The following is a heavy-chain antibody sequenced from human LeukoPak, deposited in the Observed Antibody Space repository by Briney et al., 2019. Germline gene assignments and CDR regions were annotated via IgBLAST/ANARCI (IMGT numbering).Heavy chain of an antibody. CDR2: ISSSSTYT. Sequence: PGGSLRLSCAASGFTFSSHSMNWVRQAPGKGLEWVSAISSSSTYTKYADSVKGRFTISRDNAKTSVYLQMDGLRAEDTAVYYCAKVGTGNQYGSGDFDLWGQGILVTVSS. CDR1: GFTFSSHS. D-gene: IGHD3-10*01. J-gene: IGHJ4*02. V-gene: IGHV3-21*01. CDR3: AKVGTGNQYGSGDFDL.